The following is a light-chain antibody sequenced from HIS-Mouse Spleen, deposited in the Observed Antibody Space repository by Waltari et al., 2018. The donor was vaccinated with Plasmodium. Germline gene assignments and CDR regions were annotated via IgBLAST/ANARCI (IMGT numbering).Light chain of an antibody. Sequence: EIVMTQSPATLSVSPGERATLSCRASQSVSSNLAWYQQKPGQAPRLPIYDASTRATGIPARFSGSGSGTEFTRTISSLQSEYFAVSYCQQYNNWSFTFGPGTKVDIK. CDR1: QSVSSN. CDR3: QQYNNWSFT. V-gene: IGKV3-15*01. CDR2: DAS. J-gene: IGKJ3*01.